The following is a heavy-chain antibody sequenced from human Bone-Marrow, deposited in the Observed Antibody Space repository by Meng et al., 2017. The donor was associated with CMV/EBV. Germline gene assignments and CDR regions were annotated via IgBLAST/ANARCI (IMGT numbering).Heavy chain of an antibody. CDR3: VKDLNIVVVVAAMGGPFDY. V-gene: IGHV3-30*18. Sequence: FRSYGMHWVRQAPGKGREWVAVISYDGSKKYYADSVKGRFTIYRDNSKNTLYLQMNSLRAEDTAVYYCVKDLNIVVVVAAMGGPFDYWGQGTLVTVSS. CDR2: ISYDGSKK. CDR1: FRSYG. J-gene: IGHJ4*02. D-gene: IGHD2-15*01.